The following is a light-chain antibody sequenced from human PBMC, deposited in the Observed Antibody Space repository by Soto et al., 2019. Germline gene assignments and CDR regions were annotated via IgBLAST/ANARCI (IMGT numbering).Light chain of an antibody. Sequence: EIVLTQSPVTLSLSPGERATLSCRASQKITNNFLAWCQQKPGLAPRLLIYGASTRASGIPDRFSGSGSGIDFALTISRLEPEDFAVYYCQQYGRSPFTFGQGTKLQIK. CDR3: QQYGRSPFT. CDR1: QKITNNF. V-gene: IGKV3-20*01. J-gene: IGKJ2*01. CDR2: GAS.